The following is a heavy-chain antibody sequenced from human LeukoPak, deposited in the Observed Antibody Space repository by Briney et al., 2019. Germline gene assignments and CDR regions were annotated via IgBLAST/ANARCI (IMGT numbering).Heavy chain of an antibody. Sequence: GGSLRLSCAASGFTFSSYEMNWVRQAPGKGLEWVSYISSSGSTIYYADSVKGRFTISRDNAKNSLYLQMNSLRAEDTAVYYCARYYDSSGYYLFDYWGQGTLVTVS. D-gene: IGHD3-22*01. CDR2: ISSSGSTI. V-gene: IGHV3-48*03. CDR3: ARYYDSSGYYLFDY. J-gene: IGHJ4*02. CDR1: GFTFSSYE.